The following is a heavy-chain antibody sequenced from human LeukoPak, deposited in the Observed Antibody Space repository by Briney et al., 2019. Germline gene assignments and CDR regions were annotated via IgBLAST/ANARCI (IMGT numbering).Heavy chain of an antibody. V-gene: IGHV4-39*07. CDR1: GGSISSNNYY. D-gene: IGHD5-12*01. Sequence: SETLSLTCTVPGGSISSNNYYWGWIRQPPGKGLEWIGSIYYSGSTYYNPSLKSRVTISVDTSKNQFSLKLSSVTAADTAVYYCARDIVATNDYYYYMDVWGKGTTVTVSS. CDR3: ARDIVATNDYYYYMDV. J-gene: IGHJ6*03. CDR2: IYYSGST.